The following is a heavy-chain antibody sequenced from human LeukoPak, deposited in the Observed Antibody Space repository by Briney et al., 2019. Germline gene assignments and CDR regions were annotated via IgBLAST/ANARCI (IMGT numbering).Heavy chain of an antibody. J-gene: IGHJ4*02. Sequence: PGGSLRLSSEASGFIFSSHEMNWVSQSPGKGLEWLSYISGDGTTIYYEDSVKGRFTISRDNAKKSLSLQMNSLRVEDTAVYYCVRRESSGFYYFFDHWGQGVLVTVSS. D-gene: IGHD3-22*01. V-gene: IGHV3-48*03. CDR3: VRRESSGFYYFFDH. CDR2: ISGDGTTI. CDR1: GFIFSSHE.